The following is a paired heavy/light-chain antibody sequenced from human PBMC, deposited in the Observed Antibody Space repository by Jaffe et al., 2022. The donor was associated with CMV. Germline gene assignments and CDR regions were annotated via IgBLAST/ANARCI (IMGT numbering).Heavy chain of an antibody. D-gene: IGHD3-9*01. CDR2: ISAYNGNT. CDR3: ARDRSGYYDILTGYRQVWFDP. CDR1: GYTFTSYG. J-gene: IGHJ5*02. Sequence: QVQLVQSGAEVKKPGASVKVSCKASGYTFTSYGISWVRQAPGQGLEWMGWISAYNGNTNYAQKLQGRVTMTTDTSTSTAYMELRSLRSDDTAVYYCARDRSGYYDILTGYRQVWFDPWGQGTLVTVSS. V-gene: IGHV1-18*01.
Light chain of an antibody. V-gene: IGLV2-14*03. CDR1: SSDVGGYNY. CDR3: SSYTSSSTLLYV. Sequence: QSALTQPASVSGSPGQSITISCTGTSSDVGGYNYVSWYQQHPGKAPKLMIYDVSNRPSGVSNRFSGSKSGNTASLTISGLQAEDEADYYCSSYTSSSTLLYVFGTGTKVTVL. CDR2: DVS. J-gene: IGLJ1*01.